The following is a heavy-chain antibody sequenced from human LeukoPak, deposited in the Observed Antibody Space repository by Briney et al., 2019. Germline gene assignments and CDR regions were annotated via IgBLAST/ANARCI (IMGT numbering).Heavy chain of an antibody. D-gene: IGHD5-24*01. CDR2: IGGGGGST. CDR3: AKRGMTTIKEGFDY. V-gene: IGHV3-23*01. Sequence: GGSLRLSCAASAFTFNSYAMSWVRQAPGKGLEWVSAIGGGGGSTYYADSVKGRFTISRDNSKNTLYLQMNSLRAEDTAVYYCAKRGMTTIKEGFDYWGQGTLVTVSS. J-gene: IGHJ4*02. CDR1: AFTFNSYA.